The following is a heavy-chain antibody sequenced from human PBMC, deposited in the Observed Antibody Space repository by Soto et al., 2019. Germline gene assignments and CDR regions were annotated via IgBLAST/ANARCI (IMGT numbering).Heavy chain of an antibody. CDR3: ARDPLIGRTDNGFDV. CDR1: GFTFSSFW. V-gene: IGHV3-74*01. D-gene: IGHD1-1*01. J-gene: IGHJ6*03. Sequence: PGGSLRLSCAASGFTFSSFWMHWVRQVPGKGLVWVSRINSDGSSTAYADSVKGRFTISRDNAKNTLYLQVTSLRADDTAVYYCARDPLIGRTDNGFDVWGKGTTVTVSS. CDR2: INSDGSST.